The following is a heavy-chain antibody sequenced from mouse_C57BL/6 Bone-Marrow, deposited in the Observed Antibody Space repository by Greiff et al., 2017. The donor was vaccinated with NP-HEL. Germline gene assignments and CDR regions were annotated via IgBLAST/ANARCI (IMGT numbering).Heavy chain of an antibody. Sequence: DVKLVESGGGLVKPGGSLKLSCAASGFTFSSYAMSWVRQTPEKRLEWVATISDGGSYTYYPDNVKGRFTISRDNAKNNLYLQMSHLKSEDTAMYYCARFYRGSMDYWGQGTSVTVSS. J-gene: IGHJ4*01. CDR2: ISDGGSYT. CDR3: ARFYRGSMDY. CDR1: GFTFSSYA. D-gene: IGHD2-14*01. V-gene: IGHV5-4*03.